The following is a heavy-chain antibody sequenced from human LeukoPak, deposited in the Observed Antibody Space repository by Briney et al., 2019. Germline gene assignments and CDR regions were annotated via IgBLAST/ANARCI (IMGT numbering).Heavy chain of an antibody. Sequence: PGGSLRLSCAASGFTFSSYEMNWVRQAPGKGLEWVSYISSSGSTIYYADSVKGRFTISRDNAKNSLYLQMNSLRAEDTAVYYCARDGHWVGQGSYADYWGQGTPVTVSS. D-gene: IGHD1-26*01. V-gene: IGHV3-48*03. CDR3: ARDGHWVGQGSYADY. CDR2: ISSSGSTI. J-gene: IGHJ4*02. CDR1: GFTFSSYE.